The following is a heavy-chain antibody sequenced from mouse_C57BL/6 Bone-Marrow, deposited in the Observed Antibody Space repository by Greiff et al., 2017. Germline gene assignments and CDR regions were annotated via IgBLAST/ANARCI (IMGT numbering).Heavy chain of an antibody. CDR1: GYTFTSYW. CDR2: IYPGSGST. J-gene: IGHJ2*01. V-gene: IGHV1-55*01. CDR3: ARGEDPCSFDY. Sequence: VQLQEPGAELVKPGASVKMSCKASGYTFTSYWITWVKQRPGPGLEWIGDIYPGSGSTNYNEKFKSKATRTVDTSSSTAYMKLSSLTSEDSAVYYCARGEDPCSFDYWGQGTTLTVSS.